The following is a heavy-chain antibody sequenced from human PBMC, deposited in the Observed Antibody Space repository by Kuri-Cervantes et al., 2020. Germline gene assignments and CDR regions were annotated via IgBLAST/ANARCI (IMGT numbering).Heavy chain of an antibody. D-gene: IGHD2-2*01. CDR2: ISSSSSYI. Sequence: GGSLRLSCTASGFTFGDYAMSWFRQALGKGLEWVSSISSSSSYIYYADSVKGRFTISRDNAKNSLYLQMNSLRAEDTAVYYCARDDSTSGWFAIDYWGQGTVVTVSS. V-gene: IGHV3-21*01. CDR3: ARDDSTSGWFAIDY. CDR1: GFTFGDYA. J-gene: IGHJ4*02.